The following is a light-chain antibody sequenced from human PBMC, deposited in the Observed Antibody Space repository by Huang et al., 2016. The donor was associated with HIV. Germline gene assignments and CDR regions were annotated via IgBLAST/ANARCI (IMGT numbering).Light chain of an antibody. V-gene: IGKV3-20*01. CDR3: QQYGSSYT. Sequence: EIVLTQSPGTLSLSPGERATLSCRASQSVRSSDLAWYRQRPGQAHRLVIYGTSNRATGIPDRFSGSGSGTDFTLSISRLEPEDFAVYYCQQYGSSYTFGQGTKLEIK. J-gene: IGKJ2*01. CDR2: GTS. CDR1: QSVRSSD.